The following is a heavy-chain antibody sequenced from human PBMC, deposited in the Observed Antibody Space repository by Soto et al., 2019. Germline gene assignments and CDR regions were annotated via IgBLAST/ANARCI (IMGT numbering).Heavy chain of an antibody. J-gene: IGHJ4*02. D-gene: IGHD6-19*01. V-gene: IGHV3-11*06. CDR3: ARHTSGWHYYDY. CDR1: GFNFSDHY. CDR2: ISGSSRYT. Sequence: GGSLRLSCAASGFNFSDHYMNWIRQAPGKGLEWVSYISGSSRYTNFADSVEGRFTISRDNAKNSLYLQMNSLRAEDTAVYYCARHTSGWHYYDYWGQGTPVTVS.